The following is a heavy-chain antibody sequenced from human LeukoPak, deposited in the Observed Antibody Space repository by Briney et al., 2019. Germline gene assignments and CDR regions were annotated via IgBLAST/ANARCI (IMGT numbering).Heavy chain of an antibody. J-gene: IGHJ4*02. CDR3: ASSLLATMGPLFY. D-gene: IGHD5-24*01. V-gene: IGHV3-23*01. CDR2: ISGSGGST. Sequence: GGSLRLSCAASGFTFSSYAMSWVRQAPGKGLEWVSAISGSGGSTYYADSVKGRFTISRDNSQNTLYLQMDSLRADDTAVYYCASSLLATMGPLFYWGLGALVTVSS. CDR1: GFTFSSYA.